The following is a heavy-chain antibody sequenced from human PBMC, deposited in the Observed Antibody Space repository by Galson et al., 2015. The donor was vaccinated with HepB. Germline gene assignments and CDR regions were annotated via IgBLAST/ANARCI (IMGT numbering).Heavy chain of an antibody. Sequence: SLRLSCAASGFTFSSYGMHWVRQAPGKGLEWVAVIWYDGSNKYYADPVKGRFTISRDNSKNTLYLQMNSLRAEDTAVYYCARVVAGTFRGGMDVWGQGTTVTVSS. CDR2: IWYDGSNK. CDR1: GFTFSSYG. J-gene: IGHJ6*02. CDR3: ARVVAGTFRGGMDV. V-gene: IGHV3-33*01. D-gene: IGHD6-19*01.